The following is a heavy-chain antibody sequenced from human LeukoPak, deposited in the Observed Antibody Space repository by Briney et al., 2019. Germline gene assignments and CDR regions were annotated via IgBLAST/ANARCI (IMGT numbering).Heavy chain of an antibody. J-gene: IGHJ6*03. D-gene: IGHD7-27*01. CDR1: GFTFDTYG. CDR3: ANSWDYYYYMDV. V-gene: IGHV3-30*18. CDR2: ISYDGRNE. Sequence: GGSLRLSCAASGFTFDTYGMHWVRQAPGKGLEWVALISYDGRNEDYADSLKGRFTISRDNSKNTLYLQMNSLRDGDTAVYYCANSWDYYYYMDVWGKGTTVTVSS.